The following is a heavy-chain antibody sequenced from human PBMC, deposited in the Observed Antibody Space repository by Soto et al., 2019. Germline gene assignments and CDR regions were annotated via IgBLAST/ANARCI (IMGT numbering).Heavy chain of an antibody. CDR1: GGSISSYC. Sequence: SETLPLTCTVSGGSISSYCWSWIRQPPGKGLEWIGYIYYSGSTNYNPSLKSRVTISVDTSKNQFSLKLSSVTAADTAVYYCAGEIPPSWDDYGDSDAFDFWGQGTMVTVS. CDR3: AGEIPPSWDDYGDSDAFDF. CDR2: IYYSGST. D-gene: IGHD4-17*01. J-gene: IGHJ3*01. V-gene: IGHV4-59*01.